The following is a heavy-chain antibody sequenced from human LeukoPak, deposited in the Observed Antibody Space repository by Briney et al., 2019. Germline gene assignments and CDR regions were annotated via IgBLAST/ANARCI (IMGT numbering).Heavy chain of an antibody. CDR2: IYTSGST. Sequence: SETLSLTCTVPGGSLSSYYWSWIRQPAGKGLEWIGRIYTSGSTNYNPSLKSRVTISVDKSKNQFSLKLSSVTAADTAVYYCAKHSGWSFDYWGQGTLVTVSS. CDR3: AKHSGWSFDY. V-gene: IGHV4-4*07. J-gene: IGHJ4*02. CDR1: GGSLSSYY. D-gene: IGHD6-19*01.